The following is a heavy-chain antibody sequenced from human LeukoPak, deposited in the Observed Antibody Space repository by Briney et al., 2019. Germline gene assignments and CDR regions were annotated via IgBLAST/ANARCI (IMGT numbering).Heavy chain of an antibody. CDR3: ARGLDYYGSGSYTSPFDY. CDR2: ISSSGSTI. V-gene: IGHV3-48*03. D-gene: IGHD3-10*01. CDR1: GFTFSSYE. Sequence: PGGSLRLSCAASGFTFSSYEMNWVRQAPGKGLEWVSYISSSGSTIYYADSVKGRFTISRDNAKNSLYLQMNSLRAEDTAVYYCARGLDYYGSGSYTSPFDYWGQGTLVTVSS. J-gene: IGHJ4*02.